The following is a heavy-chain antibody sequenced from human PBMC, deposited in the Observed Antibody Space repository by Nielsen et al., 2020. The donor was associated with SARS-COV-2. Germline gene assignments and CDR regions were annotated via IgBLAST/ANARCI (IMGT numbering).Heavy chain of an antibody. V-gene: IGHV3-21*01. D-gene: IGHD3-10*01. Sequence: GESLKIFCAASGFTFSSYSMNWVRQAPGKGLEWVSSISSSSSYIYYADSVKGRFTISRDNAKNSLYLQMNSLRAEDTAVYYCARDNGAYWGQGTLVTVSS. CDR2: ISSSSSYI. J-gene: IGHJ4*02. CDR3: ARDNGAY. CDR1: GFTFSSYS.